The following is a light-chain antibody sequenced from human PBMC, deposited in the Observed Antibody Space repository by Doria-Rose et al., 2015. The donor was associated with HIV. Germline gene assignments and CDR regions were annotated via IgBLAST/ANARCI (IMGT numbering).Light chain of an antibody. V-gene: IGKV3-11*01. CDR1: QSVSSY. CDR3: QQRSNWPPL. Sequence: SPGERVTLSCRASQSVSSYLAWHQQKPGQAPRLLIYDASNRATGIPARFSGSGSGTDFTLTISSLEPEDFAVYYCQQRSNWPPLFGPGTKVAIK. J-gene: IGKJ3*01. CDR2: DAS.